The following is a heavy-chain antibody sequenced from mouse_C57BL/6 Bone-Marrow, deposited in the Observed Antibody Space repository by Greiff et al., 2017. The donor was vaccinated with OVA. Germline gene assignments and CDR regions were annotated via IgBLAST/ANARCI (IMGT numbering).Heavy chain of an antibody. CDR2: INPNNGGT. J-gene: IGHJ2*01. CDR3: ARDETWTVVAPYFDY. Sequence: VQLQQSGPELVKPGASVKMSCKASGYTFTDYNMHWVKQSHGKSLEWIGYINPNNGGTSYNQKFKGKATLTVNKSSSTAYMELRSLTSEDSAVYYCARDETWTVVAPYFDYWGQGTTLTVSS. CDR1: GYTFTDYN. D-gene: IGHD1-1*01. V-gene: IGHV1-22*01.